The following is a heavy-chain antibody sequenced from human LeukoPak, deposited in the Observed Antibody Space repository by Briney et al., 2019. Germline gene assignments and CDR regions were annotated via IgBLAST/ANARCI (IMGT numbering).Heavy chain of an antibody. Sequence: GASVKVSCKASGGTFSSYAISWVRQAPGQGLEWMGGIIPIFGTANYAQKFQGRVTITADESTSTAYMELSSLRSEDTAVYYCARAPVLFWSEDRLIHFDHWGQGSLVTVSS. V-gene: IGHV1-69*13. CDR1: GGTFSSYA. CDR3: ARAPVLFWSEDRLIHFDH. J-gene: IGHJ4*02. D-gene: IGHD3-10*01. CDR2: IIPIFGTA.